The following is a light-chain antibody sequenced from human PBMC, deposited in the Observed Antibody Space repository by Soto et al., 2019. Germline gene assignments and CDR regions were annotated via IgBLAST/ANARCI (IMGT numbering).Light chain of an antibody. CDR1: QSVSSSY. CDR3: QQFSSYPLT. V-gene: IGKV3-20*01. J-gene: IGKJ4*01. Sequence: EIVLTQSPGTLSLSPGERATLACRASQSVSSSYLAWYQQKPGQAPRLLIYGASTTATGIPARFSGSGSGTDFTLTISSLEPEDFAVYYCQQFSSYPLTFGGGTKVDIK. CDR2: GAS.